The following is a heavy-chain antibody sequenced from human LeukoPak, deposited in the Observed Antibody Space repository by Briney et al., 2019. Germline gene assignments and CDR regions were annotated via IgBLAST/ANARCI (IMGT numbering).Heavy chain of an antibody. CDR2: IDSSTTRI. D-gene: IGHD2/OR15-2a*01. CDR3: VRGGAYRDSTCKGADY. J-gene: IGHJ4*02. CDR1: GFTFRSFS. V-gene: IGHV3-21*01. Sequence: PGGSLRLSCAASGFTFRSFSMNWVRQAPGKGLEWVSAIDSSTTRIYYANSVRGRFTISRDNAKNSLDLQMNSLRAEDTAVYYCVRGGAYRDSTCKGADYWGQGTLVAVSS.